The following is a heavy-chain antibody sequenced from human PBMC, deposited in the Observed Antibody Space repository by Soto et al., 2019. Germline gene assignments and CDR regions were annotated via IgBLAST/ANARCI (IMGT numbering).Heavy chain of an antibody. D-gene: IGHD6-6*01. CDR3: ARLRRSSSSGEVDC. J-gene: IGHJ4*02. V-gene: IGHV4-39*01. CDR2: IYYSGST. CDR1: GGSIRNSNYY. Sequence: PSETLSLTCSVSGGSIRNSNYYWGWIRQPPGKGLEWIANIYYSGSTDYNPSLKSRLTISVDTSKNQFSLKLSSVTAADTAVYYCARLRRSSSSGEVDCWGQGTLVTVSS.